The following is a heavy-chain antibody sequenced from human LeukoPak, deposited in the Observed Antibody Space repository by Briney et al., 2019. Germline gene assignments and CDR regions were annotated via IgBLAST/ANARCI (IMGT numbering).Heavy chain of an antibody. CDR2: ISAYNGNT. D-gene: IGHD6-13*01. V-gene: IGHV1-18*01. CDR1: GDTFTSYG. Sequence: GASVKVSCKASGDTFTSYGISWVRQAPGQGLEWMGWISAYNGNTNYAQKLQGRVTMTTDTSTSTAYMELRSLRSDDTAVYYCAREMWSGYSSSWYVVYWGQGTLVTVSS. J-gene: IGHJ4*02. CDR3: AREMWSGYSSSWYVVY.